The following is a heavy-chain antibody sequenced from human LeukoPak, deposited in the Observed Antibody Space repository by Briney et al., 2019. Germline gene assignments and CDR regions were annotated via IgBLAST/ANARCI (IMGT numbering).Heavy chain of an antibody. CDR2: IYPGDSDT. CDR1: GYSFTSYW. V-gene: IGHV5-51*01. J-gene: IGHJ5*02. CDR3: ARLGMMGATRSRFDP. D-gene: IGHD1-26*01. Sequence: GESLKISCKGSGYSFTSYWIGWARQMPGKGLEWMGIIYPGDSDTRYSPSFQGQVTISADKSISTAYLQWSSLKASDTAMYYCARLGMMGATRSRFDPWGQGTLVTVSS.